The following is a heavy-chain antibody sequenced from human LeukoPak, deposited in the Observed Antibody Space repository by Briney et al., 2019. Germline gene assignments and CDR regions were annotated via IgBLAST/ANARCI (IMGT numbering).Heavy chain of an antibody. CDR3: ARDFGDIVVVPAAISLP. J-gene: IGHJ5*02. Sequence: SVKLSCTASGYTFTSYGISWWRQAPGQGLEWMGWIDAYNGNTNYAKKFQGRVTMTPDTSTSTAYMELRSLRSDDAAVYDCARDFGDIVVVPAAISLPWGQGTLVTVSS. CDR1: GYTFTSYG. D-gene: IGHD2-2*01. CDR2: IDAYNGNT. V-gene: IGHV1-18*01.